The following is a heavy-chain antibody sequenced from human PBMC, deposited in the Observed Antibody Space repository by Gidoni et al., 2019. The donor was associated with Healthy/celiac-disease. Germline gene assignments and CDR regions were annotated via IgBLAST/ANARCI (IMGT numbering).Heavy chain of an antibody. J-gene: IGHJ4*02. CDR3: ARSHWGSGWLTYFDY. V-gene: IGHV1-18*01. Sequence: QVQMVQSGAEVKTPEASVKVSCTASGSTLTSYGISWVRQAPGHGREWMGWISAYNWNTNYAQKLQGRVTMTTDTSTSTAYMELRSLRSDDTAVYYCARSHWGSGWLTYFDYWGQGTLVTVSS. CDR1: GSTLTSYG. D-gene: IGHD6-19*01. CDR2: ISAYNWNT.